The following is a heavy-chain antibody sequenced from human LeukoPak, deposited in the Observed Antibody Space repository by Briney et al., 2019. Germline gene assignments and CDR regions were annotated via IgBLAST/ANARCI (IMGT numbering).Heavy chain of an antibody. Sequence: SETLSLTCTVSGGSISYYYWSWIRQPPGKGLEWIGYISYSGSTNYNPSLKSRVTMSVDTSKNQFSLKLTSVTAADTAVYYCARGLARTSMVTRGGVRFDYWGQGTLVTVSS. J-gene: IGHJ4*02. D-gene: IGHD5-18*01. CDR1: GGSISYYY. CDR3: ARGLARTSMVTRGGVRFDY. V-gene: IGHV4-59*12. CDR2: ISYSGST.